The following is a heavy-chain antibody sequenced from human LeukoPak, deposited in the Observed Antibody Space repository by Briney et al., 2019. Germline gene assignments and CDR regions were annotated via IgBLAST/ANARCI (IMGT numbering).Heavy chain of an antibody. CDR3: ARAGISFFDY. D-gene: IGHD1-1*01. V-gene: IGHV3-30*04. Sequence: PGTSLRLSCAASAFSFRSYAMHWVRQAPGKGLEWLTFISYDGKNEYYAASVKGRFITSRDNSKNTLYLQMNSLRAEDTAVYYCARAGISFFDYWGQGTLVTVSS. CDR1: AFSFRSYA. J-gene: IGHJ4*02. CDR2: ISYDGKNE.